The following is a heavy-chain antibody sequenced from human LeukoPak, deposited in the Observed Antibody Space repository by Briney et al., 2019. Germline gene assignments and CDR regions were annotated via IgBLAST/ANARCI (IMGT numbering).Heavy chain of an antibody. V-gene: IGHV3-23*01. CDR1: GFTFSTYA. D-gene: IGHD4-23*01. CDR2: LSGSGCNT. J-gene: IGHJ4*02. CDR3: AKHVYGGNLLPET. Sequence: GGSLRLSCAASGFTFSTYAMSWVRQAPGGGLEWVSTLSGSGCNTNYADSVKGRFTISRDNSKNTLYLQMNSLRAEDTAIYYCAKHVYGGNLLPETWGQGTLVTVSS.